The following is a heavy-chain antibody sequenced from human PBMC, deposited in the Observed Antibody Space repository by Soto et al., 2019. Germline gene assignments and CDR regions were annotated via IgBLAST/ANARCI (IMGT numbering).Heavy chain of an antibody. J-gene: IGHJ4*02. Sequence: EAQLVESGGGLVQPGRSLRLSCAGSGFIFDDFAIHWVRQAPGKGLEWVSGIIWNSDSIGYEDSVKGRFTISRDNTKNARYLQMNSLRVEHTALYYCTKVGGLYDFWSGPLHFDLWGQGTLVTVSS. CDR3: TKVGGLYDFWSGPLHFDL. CDR1: GFIFDDFA. D-gene: IGHD3-3*01. V-gene: IGHV3-9*01. CDR2: IIWNSDSI.